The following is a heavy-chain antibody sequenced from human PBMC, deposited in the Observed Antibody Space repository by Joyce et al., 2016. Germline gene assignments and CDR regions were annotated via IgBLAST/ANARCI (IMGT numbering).Heavy chain of an antibody. CDR3: AGGTGYDFDY. V-gene: IGHV3-48*01. J-gene: IGHJ4*02. D-gene: IGHD5-12*01. Sequence: EVQLVESGGGLVQPGGSLRLSCAASGFTFSTYGKSGVRQAPEKWLEWVSYISGDSGAIYYAGSVKGRFTISRDNAETSLHLQMNSLRSEDTAVYFCAGGTGYDFDYWGQGTLVIVSS. CDR2: ISGDSGAI. CDR1: GFTFSTYG.